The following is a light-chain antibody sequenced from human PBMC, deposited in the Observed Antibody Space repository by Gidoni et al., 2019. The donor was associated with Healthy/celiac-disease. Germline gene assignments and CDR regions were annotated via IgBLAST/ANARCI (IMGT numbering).Light chain of an antibody. CDR1: KLGDKY. Sequence: SYELTQPPSVSVSPGQTASITCSGDKLGDKYACWYQPKPGQSPVLVIYQDSKRPSGIPERFSGSNYGNTATLTISGTQAMDEADYYCQAWDSSTVVFGGGTKLTVL. CDR2: QDS. J-gene: IGLJ2*01. CDR3: QAWDSSTVV. V-gene: IGLV3-1*01.